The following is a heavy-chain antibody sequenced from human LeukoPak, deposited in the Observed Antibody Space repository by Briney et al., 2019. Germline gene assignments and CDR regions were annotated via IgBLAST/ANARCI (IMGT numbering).Heavy chain of an antibody. Sequence: GASVKVSCKASGYTFTGYYMHWVRQAPGQGLEWMGWINPNSGGTNYAQKFQGRVTMTRDTSINTAYMELSRLRSDDTAVYYCARAPSGYCSGGSCNWFDPWGQGTLVTVSS. V-gene: IGHV1-2*02. CDR2: INPNSGGT. CDR1: GYTFTGYY. CDR3: ARAPSGYCSGGSCNWFDP. D-gene: IGHD2-15*01. J-gene: IGHJ5*02.